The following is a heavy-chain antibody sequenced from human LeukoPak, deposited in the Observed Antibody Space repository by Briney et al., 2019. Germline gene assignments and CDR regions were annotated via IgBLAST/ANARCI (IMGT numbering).Heavy chain of an antibody. CDR2: INHSGST. D-gene: IGHD3-10*01. CDR3: ARHGNYYGSGSYYSRGYYMDG. J-gene: IGHJ6*03. CDR1: GGSFSGYY. V-gene: IGHV4-34*01. Sequence: PSETLSLTCAVYGGSFSGYYWSWIRQPPGKGLEWIGEINHSGSTNYNPSLKSRVTISVDTSKNQFSLKLSSVTAADTAVYYCARHGNYYGSGSYYSRGYYMDGWGKGTTVTISS.